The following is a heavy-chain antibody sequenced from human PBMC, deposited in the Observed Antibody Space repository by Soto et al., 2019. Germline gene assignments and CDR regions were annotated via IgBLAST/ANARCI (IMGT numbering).Heavy chain of an antibody. CDR2: IYKSATT. Sequence: SETLSLTCSVSGDSISNLDYFWAWIRQPPGQALEYIGYIYKSATTYYNPSFESRVAIPVDTSKSQFSLNVTSVTAADTAVYFCARGRYCLTGRCFPNWFNSWGRGALVT. J-gene: IGHJ5*01. CDR3: ARGRYCLTGRCFPNWFNS. D-gene: IGHD7-27*01. V-gene: IGHV4-30-4*01. CDR1: GDSISNLDYF.